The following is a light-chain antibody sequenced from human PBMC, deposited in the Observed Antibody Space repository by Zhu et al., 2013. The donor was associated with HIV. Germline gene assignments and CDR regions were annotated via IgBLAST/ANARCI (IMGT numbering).Light chain of an antibody. CDR1: QSVLYSPNNKNY. V-gene: IGKV4-1*01. Sequence: DIVVTQSPESLAVSLGERATINCKSSQSVLYSPNNKNYLAWYRQRPGQPPKLLIYWASTRESGVPDRFSGSGSGTDFNLTISSLQAEDVAVYYCQQYLNPPVTFGPGTKVNIK. CDR3: QQYLNPPVT. J-gene: IGKJ3*01. CDR2: WAS.